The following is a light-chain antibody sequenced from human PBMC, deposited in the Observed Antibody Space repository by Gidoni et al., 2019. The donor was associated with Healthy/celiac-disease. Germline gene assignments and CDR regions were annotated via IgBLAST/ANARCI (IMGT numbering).Light chain of an antibody. CDR1: QSVSSSY. CDR2: GAS. V-gene: IGKV3-20*01. CDR3: QQDGSSPWT. J-gene: IGKJ1*01. Sequence: EIVLTQSPGTLSLSPGERATPSCRASQSVSSSYLAWYQQKPGQAPRLLSYGASSRATGIPDRFSGSGSGTDFTLTISRLEPEDFAVYYWQQDGSSPWTFGQGTKVEIK.